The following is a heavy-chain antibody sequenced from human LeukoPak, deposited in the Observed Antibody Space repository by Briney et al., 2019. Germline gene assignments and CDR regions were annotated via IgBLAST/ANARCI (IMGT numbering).Heavy chain of an antibody. D-gene: IGHD4-17*01. V-gene: IGHV4-59*11. J-gene: IGHJ3*02. CDR1: DDSFSSHY. CDR2: ISYIGSP. CDR3: ARDLVTVTKGFDI. Sequence: SETLSLTCAASDDSFSSHYWTWIRQPPGKGLEWIGYISYIGSPNYNPSLKSRVTISIDTSKNQFSLKLTSVTAADTAVYYCARDLVTVTKGFDIWGQGTMVSVSS.